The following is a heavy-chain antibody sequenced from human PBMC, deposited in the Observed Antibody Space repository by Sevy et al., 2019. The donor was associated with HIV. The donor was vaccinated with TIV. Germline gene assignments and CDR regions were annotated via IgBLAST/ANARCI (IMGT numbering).Heavy chain of an antibody. J-gene: IGHJ3*01. V-gene: IGHV3-64*01. Sequence: GSLRLSXAXXXXXXSSXXXXXVRQAPGKGLEYVSAIGSDGETTXYASSVKGRFTISRDNSKNTVFLQMGRLRSEDMGVXXXARXXGTXHXXXXXGRGTMVTVSS. CDR1: XXXXSSXX. CDR2: IGSDGETT. CDR3: ARXXGTXHXXXX.